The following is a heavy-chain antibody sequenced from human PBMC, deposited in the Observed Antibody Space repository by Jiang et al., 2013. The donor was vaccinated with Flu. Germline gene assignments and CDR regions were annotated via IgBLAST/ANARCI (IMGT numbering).Heavy chain of an antibody. J-gene: IGHJ4*02. Sequence: MPGKGLEWMGRIDPSDSYTNYSPSFQGHVTISADKSISTAYLQWSSLKASDTAMYYCARLGYCSSTSCYRGDYWGQGTLVTVSS. CDR2: IDPSDSYT. V-gene: IGHV5-10-1*01. D-gene: IGHD2-2*01. CDR3: ARLGYCSSTSCYRGDY.